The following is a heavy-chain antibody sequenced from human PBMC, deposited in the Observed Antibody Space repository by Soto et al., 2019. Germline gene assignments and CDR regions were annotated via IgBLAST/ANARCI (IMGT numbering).Heavy chain of an antibody. Sequence: PVGSLRLSCAASGFTFSSYAMSWVRQAPGKGLEWVSAISGSGGSTYYADSVKGRFTISRDNSKNTLYLQMNSLRAEDTAVYYCAKGIAAGYYFDYWGQGTLVTVSS. CDR1: GFTFSSYA. CDR3: AKGIAAGYYFDY. CDR2: ISGSGGST. D-gene: IGHD6-6*01. J-gene: IGHJ4*02. V-gene: IGHV3-23*01.